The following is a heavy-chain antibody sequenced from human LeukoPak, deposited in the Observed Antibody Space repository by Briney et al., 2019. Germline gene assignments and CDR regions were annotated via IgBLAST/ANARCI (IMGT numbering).Heavy chain of an antibody. Sequence: PSETLSLTCTVSGGSISSYYWSWSRQPAGKGLEWIGRIYTSGSTNYNPSLKSRVTMSVDTSKNQFSLNLSSVTAADTAVYYCAGSQAPLEWLLKNAFDIWGQGTMVTVSS. CDR3: AGSQAPLEWLLKNAFDI. D-gene: IGHD3-3*01. CDR2: IYTSGST. J-gene: IGHJ3*02. CDR1: GGSISSYY. V-gene: IGHV4-4*07.